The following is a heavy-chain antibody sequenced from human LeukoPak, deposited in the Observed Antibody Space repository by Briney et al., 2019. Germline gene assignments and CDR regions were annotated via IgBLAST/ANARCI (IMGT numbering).Heavy chain of an antibody. CDR3: ARHLESGFDY. Sequence: SETLSLTCTVSGGSLSNYYWSWIRQPPGKGLEWIGHIYESGSTTYNPSLKSRVTISVDTSKNQFSLKLSSVTAADTAVYYCARHLESGFDYWGQGTLVTVSS. CDR1: GGSLSNYY. V-gene: IGHV4-59*08. J-gene: IGHJ4*02. CDR2: IYESGST.